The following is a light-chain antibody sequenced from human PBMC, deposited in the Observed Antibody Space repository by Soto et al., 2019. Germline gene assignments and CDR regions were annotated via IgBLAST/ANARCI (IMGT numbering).Light chain of an antibody. CDR3: QQRNSWPPPT. J-gene: IGKJ4*01. Sequence: EIVLTQSPATLSLSPGERATLSCRASQSISNSLAWYQEKPGQAPRLLIYDSSNRATGIPPRFSGSGSGTDFTLTISSLEPEDFAVYYCQQRNSWPPPTLGGWTRVEI. V-gene: IGKV3-11*01. CDR2: DSS. CDR1: QSISNS.